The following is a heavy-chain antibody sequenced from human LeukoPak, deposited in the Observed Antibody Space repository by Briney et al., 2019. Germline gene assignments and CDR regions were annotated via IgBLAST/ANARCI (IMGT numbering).Heavy chain of an antibody. D-gene: IGHD6-13*01. CDR1: GYTFTSYY. Sequence: GASVKVSCKASGYTFTSYYMHWVRQAPGQGLEWMGIINPSGGSTSYAQKFQGRVTMTRDTSTSTVYMELSSLRSEDTAVYYCASPGIAAAGTDAFDIWGQGTMDTVSS. CDR3: ASPGIAAAGTDAFDI. CDR2: INPSGGST. J-gene: IGHJ3*02. V-gene: IGHV1-46*01.